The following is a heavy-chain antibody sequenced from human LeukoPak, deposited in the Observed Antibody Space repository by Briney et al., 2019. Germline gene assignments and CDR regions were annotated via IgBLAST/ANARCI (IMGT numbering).Heavy chain of an antibody. CDR3: ARAPVTYYYDSSGYEGYFDY. CDR2: ISGSGGST. CDR1: GFTFSSYA. V-gene: IGHV3-23*01. D-gene: IGHD3-22*01. J-gene: IGHJ4*02. Sequence: PGGSLRLSCAASGFTFSSYAMSWVRQAPGKGLEGVSAISGSGGSTYYADSVKGRFTISRDNSKNTLYLQMNSLRAEDTAVYYCARAPVTYYYDSSGYEGYFDYWGQGTLVTVSS.